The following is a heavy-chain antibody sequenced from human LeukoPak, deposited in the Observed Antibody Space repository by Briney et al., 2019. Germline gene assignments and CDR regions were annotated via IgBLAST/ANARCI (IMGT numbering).Heavy chain of an antibody. D-gene: IGHD3-22*01. CDR3: ARDSQYYYDSSGYYSRFLFDP. J-gene: IGHJ5*02. CDR2: INPNSGGT. Sequence: ASVKVSCKASGYTFTSYYMHWVRQAPGQGLEWMGWINPNSGGTNYAQKFQGRVTMTRDTSISTAYMELSRLRSDDTAVYYCARDSQYYYDSSGYYSRFLFDPWGQGTLVTVSS. CDR1: GYTFTSYY. V-gene: IGHV1-2*02.